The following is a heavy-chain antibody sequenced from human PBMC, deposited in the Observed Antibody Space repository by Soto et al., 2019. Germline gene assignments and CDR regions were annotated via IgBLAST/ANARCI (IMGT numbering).Heavy chain of an antibody. CDR2: ISPHNGNA. Sequence: ASVKVSCKXSGYPFTSNRLSWVRRAPGQGLEWMGWISPHNGNAKYAQKFQDRVTMTADTAASTVYMELRSLRSDDSAVFYCARDRSGWYDFWGQGTLVTLSS. J-gene: IGHJ4*02. CDR3: ARDRSGWYDF. D-gene: IGHD6-19*01. CDR1: GYPFTSNR. V-gene: IGHV1-18*01.